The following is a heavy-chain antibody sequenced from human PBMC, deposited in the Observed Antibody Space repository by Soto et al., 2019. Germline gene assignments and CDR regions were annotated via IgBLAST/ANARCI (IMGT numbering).Heavy chain of an antibody. CDR1: GFTFSSYG. J-gene: IGHJ3*02. V-gene: IGHV3-33*01. CDR3: AREGGYSSSWYGEKDAFDI. Sequence: PGGSLRLSCAASGFTFSSYGMHWVRQAPGKGLEWVAVIWYDGSNKYYADSVKGRFTISRDNSKNTLYLQMNSLRAEDTAVYYCAREGGYSSSWYGEKDAFDIWGQGTMVTVSS. CDR2: IWYDGSNK. D-gene: IGHD6-13*01.